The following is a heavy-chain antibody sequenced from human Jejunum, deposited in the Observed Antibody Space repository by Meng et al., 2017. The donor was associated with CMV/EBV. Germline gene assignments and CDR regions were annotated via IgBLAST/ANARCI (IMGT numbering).Heavy chain of an antibody. CDR3: ARDYGTTSGWRWPVY. CDR1: VMFGSYK. J-gene: IGHJ4*02. D-gene: IGHD6-19*01. V-gene: IGHV3-48*03. Sequence: VMFGSYKMNWVREAPGRGLEWVSSISYSGRTTESAEEVRGRFAISRDNVKSSVYLQMNSLRVEDSGIYFCARDYGTTSGWRWPVYWGQGVLVTVSS. CDR2: ISYSGRTT.